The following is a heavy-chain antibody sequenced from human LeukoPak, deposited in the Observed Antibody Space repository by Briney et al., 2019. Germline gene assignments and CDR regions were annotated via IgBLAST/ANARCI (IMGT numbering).Heavy chain of an antibody. Sequence: GGSLRLSCAASGFTFSTYAMHWVRQAPGKGLEWVAVIWYDGSSRYYPDSVKGRFTISRDNSKNTLYLQMNSLRAEDTALYYCAKAIVGVSGLGYWGQGTLVTVSS. CDR1: GFTFSTYA. V-gene: IGHV3-33*06. CDR3: AKAIVGVSGLGY. CDR2: IWYDGSSR. J-gene: IGHJ4*02. D-gene: IGHD1-26*01.